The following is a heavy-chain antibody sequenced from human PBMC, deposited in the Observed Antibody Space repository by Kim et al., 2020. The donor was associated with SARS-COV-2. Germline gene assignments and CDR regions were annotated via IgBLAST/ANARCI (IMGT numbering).Heavy chain of an antibody. J-gene: IGHJ4*02. CDR3: ARGRITIFGVVTEFDY. V-gene: IGHV4-31*01. D-gene: IGHD3-3*01. Sequence: SLKRLVTISVDTSKNPFSLKLSSVTAADTAVYYCARGRITIFGVVTEFDYWGQGTLVTVSS.